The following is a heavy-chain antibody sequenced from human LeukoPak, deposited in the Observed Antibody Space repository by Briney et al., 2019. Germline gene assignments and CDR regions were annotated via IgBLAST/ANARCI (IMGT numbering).Heavy chain of an antibody. CDR2: IYYSGST. J-gene: IGHJ4*02. V-gene: IGHV4-59*01. Sequence: ETLSLTXTVSGGSISSYYWSWIRQPPGKGLEWIGYIYYSGSTNYNPSLKSRVTISVDTSKNQFSLKLSSVTAADTAVYYCARDRIAVVYWGQGTLVTVA. D-gene: IGHD6-19*01. CDR1: GGSISSYY. CDR3: ARDRIAVVY.